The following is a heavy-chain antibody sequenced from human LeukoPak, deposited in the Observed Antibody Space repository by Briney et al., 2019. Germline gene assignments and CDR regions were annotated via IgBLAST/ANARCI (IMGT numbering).Heavy chain of an antibody. CDR3: AREEGGWQQLSHGWFDP. V-gene: IGHV1-2*02. D-gene: IGHD6-13*01. CDR1: GYTFTGYY. CDR2: INPNSGGT. Sequence: ASVKVSCKASGYTFTGYYMHWVRQAPGQGLEWMGWINPNSGGTNYAQKFQGRVTMTRDTSISTAYMELSRLRSDDTAVYYYAREEGGWQQLSHGWFDPWGQGTLVTVSS. J-gene: IGHJ5*02.